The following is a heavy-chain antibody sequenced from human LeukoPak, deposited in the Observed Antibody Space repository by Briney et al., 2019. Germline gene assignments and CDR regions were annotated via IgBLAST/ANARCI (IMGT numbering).Heavy chain of an antibody. Sequence: PGGSLRLSCAASGFTFSSYDMHWARQPTGKGLEWVSGIGTTGDTYYPGSVKGRFTISRENAKNALYLQMNSLRAGDTAVYYCARGLYYYDSSGYYGDTFDIWGQGTMVIVSS. V-gene: IGHV3-13*04. D-gene: IGHD3-22*01. CDR2: IGTTGDT. J-gene: IGHJ3*02. CDR1: GFTFSSYD. CDR3: ARGLYYYDSSGYYGDTFDI.